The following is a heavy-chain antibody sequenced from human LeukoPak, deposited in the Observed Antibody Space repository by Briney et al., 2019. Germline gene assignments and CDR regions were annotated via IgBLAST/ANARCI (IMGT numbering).Heavy chain of an antibody. CDR1: GGSVSSYF. CDR3: ARLDNGRGAFDY. J-gene: IGHJ4*02. V-gene: IGHV4-59*02. D-gene: IGHD1-26*01. Sequence: SETLSLTCTVSGGSVSSYFWSWIRQPPGKGLEWIGYMYYSGSTNYNPSLKSRVTISIDTSKNQFSLQLSSVTAADTAVYYCARLDNGRGAFDYWGQGTLVTDSS. CDR2: MYYSGST.